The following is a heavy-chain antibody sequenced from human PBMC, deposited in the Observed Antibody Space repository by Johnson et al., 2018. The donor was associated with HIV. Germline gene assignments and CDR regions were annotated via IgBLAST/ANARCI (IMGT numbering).Heavy chain of an antibody. V-gene: IGHV3-33*01. CDR2: IWYDGSNK. Sequence: VQLVESGGGVVPPGGSLRLSCAASGFTFSSYGMHWVRQAPGKGLEWVAVIWYDGSNKYYADSVKGRFTISRDNSKNTLYLQMGSLRAEDMAVDYCAREGRGSSSGAFDIWGQGTMVTVSS. CDR3: AREGRGSSSGAFDI. D-gene: IGHD6-6*01. J-gene: IGHJ3*02. CDR1: GFTFSSYG.